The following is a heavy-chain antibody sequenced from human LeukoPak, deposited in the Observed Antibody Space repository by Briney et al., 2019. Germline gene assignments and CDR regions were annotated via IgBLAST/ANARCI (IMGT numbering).Heavy chain of an antibody. D-gene: IGHD3-10*01. J-gene: IGHJ4*02. CDR1: GFTFSSYG. CDR2: IRYDGSNK. Sequence: GGSLRLSCAASGFTFSSYGMHWVRQAPGKGLKWVAFIRYDGSNKYYADSVKGRFTISRDNSKNTLYLQMNSLRAEDTAVYYCAKAYGYYFDYWGQGTLVTVSS. CDR3: AKAYGYYFDY. V-gene: IGHV3-30*02.